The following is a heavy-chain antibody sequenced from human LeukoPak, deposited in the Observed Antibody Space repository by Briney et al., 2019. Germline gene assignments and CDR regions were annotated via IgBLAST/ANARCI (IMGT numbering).Heavy chain of an antibody. D-gene: IGHD3-10*01. V-gene: IGHV4-4*07. CDR2: TYTSGST. Sequence: PSETLSLTCTVSGGSISSYYWSWIRQPAGKGLEWIGRTYTSGSTNYNPSLKSRVTMSVDTSKNQFSLKLSSVTAADTAIYYCARAHYGSGSFSDMYSFDYWGQGNLVTVSS. CDR3: ARAHYGSGSFSDMYSFDY. CDR1: GGSISSYY. J-gene: IGHJ4*02.